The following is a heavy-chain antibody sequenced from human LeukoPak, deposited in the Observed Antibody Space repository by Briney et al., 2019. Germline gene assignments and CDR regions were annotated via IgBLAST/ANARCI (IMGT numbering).Heavy chain of an antibody. CDR1: GGSISSYY. V-gene: IGHV4-4*07. D-gene: IGHD6-19*01. Sequence: SETLSLTCTVSGGSISSYYWSWIRQPAGKGLEWIGRIYSTGSTRYSPSLESRLTMSLDTSKDQFSLKLTSVTAADTAVYYCARGVVVAGLRYYFDSWGQGSLVSVSS. J-gene: IGHJ4*02. CDR2: IYSTGST. CDR3: ARGVVVAGLRYYFDS.